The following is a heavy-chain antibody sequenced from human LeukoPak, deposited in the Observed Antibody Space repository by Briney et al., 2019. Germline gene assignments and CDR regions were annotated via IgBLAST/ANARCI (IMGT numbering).Heavy chain of an antibody. V-gene: IGHV4-4*02. CDR1: GGSISSNNW. Sequence: SGTLSLTCGVSGGSISSNNWWSWVRQPPGQGLEGIGEIYHSGSANYNPSLKSRVTISVDKSKNQLSLKLISVTAADTAVYYCARVTGYRIEDYFDYWGQGTLVTVSS. CDR2: IYHSGSA. CDR3: ARVTGYRIEDYFDY. J-gene: IGHJ4*02. D-gene: IGHD6-13*01.